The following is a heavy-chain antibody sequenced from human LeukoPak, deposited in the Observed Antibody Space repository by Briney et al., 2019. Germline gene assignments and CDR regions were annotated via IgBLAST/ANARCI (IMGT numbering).Heavy chain of an antibody. V-gene: IGHV1-2*06. CDR2: IDPNNGAT. D-gene: IGHD1-26*01. CDR3: ATYSGNYQSGY. J-gene: IGHJ4*02. CDR1: GYTFTGYY. Sequence: GASVKVSCKASGYTFTGYYMHWVRQAPGQGLEWTGRIDPNNGATNYAQKFQGRVTMTRDTSISTVYMELSRLKSDDTAVYFCATYSGNYQSGYWGQGTLVTVSS.